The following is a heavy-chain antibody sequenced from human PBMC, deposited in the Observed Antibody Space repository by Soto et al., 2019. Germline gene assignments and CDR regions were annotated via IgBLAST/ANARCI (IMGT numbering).Heavy chain of an antibody. D-gene: IGHD6-19*01. CDR1: GFTFSNYA. V-gene: IGHV3-23*01. J-gene: IGHJ5*02. Sequence: GGSLRLSCAASGFTFSNYAMTWVRQGPGKGLEWVSAISGSGGSAYYADSVKGRFTISRDNAENSVYLQMSSLRGEDTAMYYCARYSGWYSYNWFDPWGQGTLVTVSS. CDR2: ISGSGGSA. CDR3: ARYSGWYSYNWFDP.